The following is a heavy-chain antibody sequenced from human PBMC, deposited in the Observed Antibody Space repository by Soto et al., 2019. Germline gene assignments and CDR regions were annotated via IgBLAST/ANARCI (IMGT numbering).Heavy chain of an antibody. CDR2: INPSSNYT. V-gene: IGHV1-46*03. Sequence: ASVKVSCKTSGYTFTSYYVHWVRQAPRQGLGWMGIINPSSNYTNYAQKFQGRVIMTRDTSTSTVHMELSSLRSEDTAVYYCARVYCSGGSCYSLDAFDIWGPGTMVTVSS. CDR1: GYTFTSYY. D-gene: IGHD2-15*01. CDR3: ARVYCSGGSCYSLDAFDI. J-gene: IGHJ3*02.